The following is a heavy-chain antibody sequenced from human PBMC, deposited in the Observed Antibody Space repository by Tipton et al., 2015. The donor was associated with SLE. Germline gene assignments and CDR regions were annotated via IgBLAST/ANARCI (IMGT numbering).Heavy chain of an antibody. CDR2: ISGTGGST. V-gene: IGHV3-23*01. Sequence: SLRLSCAASGLTFSSDAMSWVRQAPGKGLEWVSAISGTGGSTYYADSVKGRFTISRDNSKNTLYLQMNSLRAEDTAVYYCAKRGAYGSGSYDTFDYWGQGTLVTVSS. D-gene: IGHD3-10*01. J-gene: IGHJ4*02. CDR1: GLTFSSDA. CDR3: AKRGAYGSGSYDTFDY.